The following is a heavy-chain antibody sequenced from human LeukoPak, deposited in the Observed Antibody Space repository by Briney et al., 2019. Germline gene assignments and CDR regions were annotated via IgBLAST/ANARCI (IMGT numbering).Heavy chain of an antibody. V-gene: IGHV4-31*03. CDR3: ARGHRTSSPYHCNAIEA. J-gene: IGHJ6*01. CDR1: GGSISSGSYW. D-gene: IGHD2-8*01. CDR2: HYYSGNN. Sequence: PSETLSLTCSVSGGSISSGSYWWSWIRQHPEKGLEWYGYHYYSGNNYYNPSLKSRVSISVDTSKNQLPLTLTSVTAADTAEYYFARGHRTSSPYHCNAIEACGQGKTVTVSS.